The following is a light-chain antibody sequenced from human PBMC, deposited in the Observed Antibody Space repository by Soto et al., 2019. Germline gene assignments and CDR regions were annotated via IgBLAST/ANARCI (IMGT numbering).Light chain of an antibody. Sequence: ETVLTQSPGTLSLSPGERATLFCRASQSITSNHLAWYQQKPGQAPRLIIYGASSRATGITDRFSGSGSGTDFTLTSSRLEPEDFAVYYCHQHGTSPPSWTFGQGTKVEIK. CDR3: HQHGTSPPSWT. V-gene: IGKV3-20*01. CDR2: GAS. CDR1: QSITSNH. J-gene: IGKJ1*01.